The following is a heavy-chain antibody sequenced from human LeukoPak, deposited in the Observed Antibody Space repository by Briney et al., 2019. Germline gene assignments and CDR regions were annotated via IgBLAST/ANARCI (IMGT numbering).Heavy chain of an antibody. V-gene: IGHV3-7*01. CDR3: ARGRHYYDSSGRPFDY. D-gene: IGHD3-22*01. CDR2: IKQDGSEK. CDR1: GFTFSSYW. J-gene: IGHJ4*02. Sequence: GGSLRLSCAASGFTFSSYWMSWVRQAPGKGLEWVANIKQDGSEKFYVDSVKGRFTISRDNAKNSLYLQMNSLRAEDTAVYYCARGRHYYDSSGRPFDYWGQGTLVTVSS.